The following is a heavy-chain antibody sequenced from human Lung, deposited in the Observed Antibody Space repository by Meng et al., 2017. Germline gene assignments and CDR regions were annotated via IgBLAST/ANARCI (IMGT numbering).Heavy chain of an antibody. CDR1: GGSFSVYD. V-gene: IGHV4-34*01. CDR3: ARGPTTMAHDFDY. Sequence: PPEGGAGVLKPSENLSLTCVVSGGSFSVYDGSWIRQPPGKGLEWIGEINHSGTINYNPSLESRATISVDTSQNNLSLKLSSVTAADSAVYYCARGPTTMAHDFDYWGQGTLVTVSS. CDR2: INHSGTI. J-gene: IGHJ4*02. D-gene: IGHD4-11*01.